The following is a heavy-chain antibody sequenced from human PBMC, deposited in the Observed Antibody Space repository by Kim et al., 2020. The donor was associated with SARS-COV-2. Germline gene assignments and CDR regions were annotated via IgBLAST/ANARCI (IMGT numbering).Heavy chain of an antibody. CDR1: GGSISSYY. V-gene: IGHV4-59*13. J-gene: IGHJ6*02. CDR2: IYYSGST. CDR3: ARDERAYGQRAPYYYYYGMDV. D-gene: IGHD3-16*01. Sequence: SETLSLTCTVSGGSISSYYWSWIRQPPGKGLEWIGYIYYSGSTNYNPSLKSRVTISVDTSKNQFSLKLSSVTAADTAVYYCARDERAYGQRAPYYYYYGMDVWGQGTTVTVSS.